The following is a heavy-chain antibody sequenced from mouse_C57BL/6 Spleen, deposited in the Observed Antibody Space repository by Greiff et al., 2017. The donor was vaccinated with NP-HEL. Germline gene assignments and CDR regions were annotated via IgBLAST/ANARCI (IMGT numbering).Heavy chain of an antibody. CDR3: ARGPLGNSAWFAY. CDR1: GYTFTDYN. J-gene: IGHJ3*01. V-gene: IGHV1-18*01. D-gene: IGHD2-1*01. CDR2: INPNNGGT. Sequence: VHVKQSGPELVKPGASVKIPCKASGYTFTDYNMDWVKQSHGKSLEWIGDINPNNGGTIYNQKFKGKATLTVDKSSSTAYMELRSLTSEDTAVYYCARGPLGNSAWFAYWGQGTLVTVSA.